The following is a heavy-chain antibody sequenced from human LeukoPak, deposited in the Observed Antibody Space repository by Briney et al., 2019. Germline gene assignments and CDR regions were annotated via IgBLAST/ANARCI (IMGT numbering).Heavy chain of an antibody. D-gene: IGHD3-16*01. Sequence: GGSLRLSCAASGFTFSSYAMSWVRQAPGKGLEWVSVISGSGGNTYYADSVQGRFTISRDNSRNTLYLQMSSLRAEDTAIYYCAKERGISYTYEFDYWGQGALVTVSS. V-gene: IGHV3-23*01. CDR1: GFTFSSYA. CDR3: AKERGISYTYEFDY. CDR2: ISGSGGNT. J-gene: IGHJ4*02.